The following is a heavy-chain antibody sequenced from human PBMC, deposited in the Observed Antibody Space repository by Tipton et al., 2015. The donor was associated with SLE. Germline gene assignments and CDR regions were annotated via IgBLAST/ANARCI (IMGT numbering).Heavy chain of an antibody. CDR2: IRSKANSYAT. Sequence: SLRLSCAASGFTFSGSAMHWVRQASGKGLGWVGRIRSKANSYATAYAASVKGRFTISRDDSKNTAYLQKNSLKNEDTAVYYSTRESSSYGPSGDYHYWGQGTLVTGSS. CDR3: TRESSSYGPSGDYHY. J-gene: IGHJ4*02. D-gene: IGHD4-17*01. V-gene: IGHV3-73*01. CDR1: GFTFSGSA.